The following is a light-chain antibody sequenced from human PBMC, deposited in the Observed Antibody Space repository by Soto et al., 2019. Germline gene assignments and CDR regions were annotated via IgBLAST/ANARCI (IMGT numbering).Light chain of an antibody. J-gene: IGKJ1*01. CDR3: QQYGRSPWT. CDR2: GAS. CDR1: QSVSSSY. Sequence: EIVLTQSPGTLSLSPGEGATLSCRASQSVSSSYLAWYQQKPGQAPWLLIYGASSRATGIPDRFSGSGSGTDFTLTISRLEPEDFAVYYCQQYGRSPWTFGQGTKVEIK. V-gene: IGKV3-20*01.